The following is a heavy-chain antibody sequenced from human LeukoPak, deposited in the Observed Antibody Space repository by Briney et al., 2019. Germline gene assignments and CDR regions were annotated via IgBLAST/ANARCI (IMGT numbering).Heavy chain of an antibody. J-gene: IGHJ4*02. CDR1: GFTFSSYA. Sequence: GGSLRLSCVASGFTFSSYAMSWVRQAAGKGLEWVSSTSSSGETTDYADSVKGRFTISRDNSRNTLYLQMNSLRAEDTAVYYCAKDRPNCYGTNGHYYRRDGDCWGQGTLVTVSS. CDR2: TSSSGETT. V-gene: IGHV3-23*01. CDR3: AKDRPNCYGTNGHYYRRDGDC. D-gene: IGHD3-22*01.